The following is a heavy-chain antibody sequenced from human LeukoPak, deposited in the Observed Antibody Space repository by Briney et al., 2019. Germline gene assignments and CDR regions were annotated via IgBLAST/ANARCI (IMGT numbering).Heavy chain of an antibody. D-gene: IGHD1-26*01. V-gene: IGHV3-21*03. CDR1: GFTFSDYS. CDR3: ATDVTRTSGTYRYLGY. Sequence: GGSLRLSCTASGFTFSDYSMSWVRQAPGKGLEWVSSISSSSSYIFYADSVKGRFTISRDNAKNSLYLQMNSLRAEDTAVYYCATDVTRTSGTYRYLGYWGQGTLVTVSS. J-gene: IGHJ4*02. CDR2: ISSSSSYI.